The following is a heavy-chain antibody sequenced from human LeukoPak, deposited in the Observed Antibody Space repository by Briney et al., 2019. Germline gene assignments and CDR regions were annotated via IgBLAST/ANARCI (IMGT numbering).Heavy chain of an antibody. CDR2: INQDGSEK. CDR1: GFTFSTYW. V-gene: IGHV3-7*05. CDR3: AKSNYFDSGGYYFFDY. J-gene: IGHJ4*02. Sequence: PGGSLRLSCAASGFTFSTYWMSWVRQAPGKGLEWVANINQDGSEKYYVDSVKGRLTISRDNAKNTLYLQMNSLRAEDTAVYYCAKSNYFDSGGYYFFDYWGQGTLVTVSS. D-gene: IGHD3-22*01.